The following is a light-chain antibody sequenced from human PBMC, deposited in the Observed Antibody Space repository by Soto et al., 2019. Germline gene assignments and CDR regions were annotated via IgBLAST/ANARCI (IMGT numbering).Light chain of an antibody. Sequence: EIVLTQSPATLSLSPGERATLSCRASQSVSSYLAWYQQKPGQAPRLLIYGASSRATDIPDRFSGSGSGTDFTLTISRLEPEDFAVYYCHQYDSSRGTFGQGTKVDIK. CDR1: QSVSSY. V-gene: IGKV3-20*01. J-gene: IGKJ1*01. CDR2: GAS. CDR3: HQYDSSRGT.